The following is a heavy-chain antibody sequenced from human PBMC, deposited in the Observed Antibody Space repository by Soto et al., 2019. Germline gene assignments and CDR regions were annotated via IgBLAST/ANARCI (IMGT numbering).Heavy chain of an antibody. D-gene: IGHD1-26*01. J-gene: IGHJ4*02. CDR1: GYTFTDYY. CDR2: INPKTGGT. CDR3: ARDVVGSDYFDS. V-gene: IGHV1-2*02. Sequence: ASVKVSCKASGYTFTDYYMHWVRQSPGQGLEWMGWINPKTGGTNYVQKFQGRVTMTRDTSITTAYMELSRLRSDDTAVYYCARDVVGSDYFDSWGQGTLVTVSS.